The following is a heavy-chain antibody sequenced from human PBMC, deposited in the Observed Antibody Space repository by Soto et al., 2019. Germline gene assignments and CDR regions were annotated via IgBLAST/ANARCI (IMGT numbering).Heavy chain of an antibody. V-gene: IGHV1-69*05. CDR1: GGTFSSYA. D-gene: IGHD6-6*01. Sequence: SVKVSCKASGGTFSSYAISWVRQAPGQGLERMGGIIPIFGASNYAQKFQSRVTMTRDTSISPAYMELRRLSSDDTAVYYCARGSAARPTYYYYGMDVWGQGTTVTVSS. CDR3: ARGSAARPTYYYYGMDV. J-gene: IGHJ6*02. CDR2: IIPIFGAS.